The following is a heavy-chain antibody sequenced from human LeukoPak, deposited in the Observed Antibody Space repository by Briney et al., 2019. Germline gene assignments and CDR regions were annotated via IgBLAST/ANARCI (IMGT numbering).Heavy chain of an antibody. D-gene: IGHD2-2*01. CDR3: GREGYTSGYAGAFDT. CDR2: LSFIDDST. Sequence: GGSLRLSCIASGSTLRNNIMTWVRQAPGKGLEWVSSLSFIDDSTYYADSVKGRFTISRETSKNTLFLQMNSLIPEDTGVYYCGREGYTSGYAGAFDTWGQGTMVTVSS. V-gene: IGHV3-23*01. J-gene: IGHJ3*02. CDR1: GSTLRNNI.